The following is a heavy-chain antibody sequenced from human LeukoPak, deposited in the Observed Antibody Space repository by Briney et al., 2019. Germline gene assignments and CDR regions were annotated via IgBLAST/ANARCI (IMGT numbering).Heavy chain of an antibody. Sequence: SVKVSCKASGGTFSSYAISWVRQAPGQGLEWMGGIIPIFGTANYAQKSQGRVTITADESTSTAYMELSSLRSEDTAVYYCARDLSSTVYYYYYMDVWGKGTTVTVSS. J-gene: IGHJ6*03. V-gene: IGHV1-69*01. CDR2: IIPIFGTA. D-gene: IGHD4-11*01. CDR3: ARDLSSTVYYYYYMDV. CDR1: GGTFSSYA.